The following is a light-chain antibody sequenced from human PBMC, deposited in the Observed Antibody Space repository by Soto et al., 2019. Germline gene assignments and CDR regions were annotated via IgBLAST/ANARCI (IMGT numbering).Light chain of an antibody. Sequence: DIQMTQSPSSLSASVGDRVTITCRASQSISTYLNWYQQKPGKATKLLIYAASGLQSGVPSRFRGSDSGTDFTVSISNLQPEEFATYYCRQSYNIPRTFGEGTKVEIK. CDR2: AAS. J-gene: IGKJ4*02. CDR3: RQSYNIPRT. CDR1: QSISTY. V-gene: IGKV1-39*01.